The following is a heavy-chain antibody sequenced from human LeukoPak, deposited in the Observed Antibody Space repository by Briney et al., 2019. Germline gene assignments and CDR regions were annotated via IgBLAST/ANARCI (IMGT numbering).Heavy chain of an antibody. CDR3: ARVRFLEWLFLDY. V-gene: IGHV4-38-2*02. CDR2: IYHSGST. Sequence: SETLSLTCTVSGYSISSGYYWGWIRQPPGKGLEWIGSIYHSGSTYYNPSLKSRVTISVDTSKNQFSLKLSSVTAADTAVYYCARVRFLEWLFLDYWGQGTLVTVSS. CDR1: GYSISSGYY. D-gene: IGHD3-3*01. J-gene: IGHJ4*02.